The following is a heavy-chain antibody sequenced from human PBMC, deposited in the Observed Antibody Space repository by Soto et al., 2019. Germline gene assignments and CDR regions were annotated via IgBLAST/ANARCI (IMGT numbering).Heavy chain of an antibody. CDR3: ARGSAAMSLPLFDY. D-gene: IGHD2-2*01. Sequence: GSLRLSCAGSGFPFSDYWMNWVRQAPGKGLEWVANIKKDGGGELYVDSVKGRFTISRDNAKNQFSLKLSSVTAADTAVYYCARGSAAMSLPLFDYWGQGTLVTVSS. J-gene: IGHJ4*02. CDR1: GFPFSDYW. V-gene: IGHV3-7*03. CDR2: IKKDGGGE.